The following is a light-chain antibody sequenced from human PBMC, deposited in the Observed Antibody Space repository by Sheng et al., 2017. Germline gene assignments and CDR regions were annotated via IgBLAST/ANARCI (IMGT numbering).Light chain of an antibody. J-gene: IGKJ5*01. Sequence: ETVMTQSPATLSVSPGETATLSCRATQSVSSNLAWYQQKPGQAPRLLIYDASTRATGIPARFSGDVSGTEFTLTISSLQSEDFAVYYCQQYDTWPPITFGQGTRLEI. CDR2: DAS. CDR3: QQYDTWPPIT. CDR1: QSVSSN. V-gene: IGKV3-15*01.